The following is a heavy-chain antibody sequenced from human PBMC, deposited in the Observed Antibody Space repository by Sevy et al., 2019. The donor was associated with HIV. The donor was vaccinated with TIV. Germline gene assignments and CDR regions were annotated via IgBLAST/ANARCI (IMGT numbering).Heavy chain of an antibody. CDR2: IKEDGSEK. CDR3: AKDVY. V-gene: IGHV3-7*03. Sequence: GESLKISCAASGFTFSTHWMSWVRQDPGKGLEWVANIKEDGSEKYYVDSVKGRFTISRDNAKNSLFLQMNSLRAEDTAVYYCAKDVYWGQGTLVTVSS. CDR1: GFTFSTHW. J-gene: IGHJ4*02.